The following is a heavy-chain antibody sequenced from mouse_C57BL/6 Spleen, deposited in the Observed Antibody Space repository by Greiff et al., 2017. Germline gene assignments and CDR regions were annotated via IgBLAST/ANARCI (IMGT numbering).Heavy chain of an antibody. CDR2: IHTNSGST. J-gene: IGHJ4*01. CDR1: GYTFTSYW. Sequence: QVHVKQPGAELVKPGASVKLSCKASGYTFTSYWMHWVKQRPGQGLEWIGMIHTNSGSTNYNEKFKSKATMTVDKSSSTAYMQLSSLTSEDSAVYYCARNYSNYGSYAMDYWGQGTSVTVSS. CDR3: ARNYSNYGSYAMDY. V-gene: IGHV1-64*01. D-gene: IGHD2-5*01.